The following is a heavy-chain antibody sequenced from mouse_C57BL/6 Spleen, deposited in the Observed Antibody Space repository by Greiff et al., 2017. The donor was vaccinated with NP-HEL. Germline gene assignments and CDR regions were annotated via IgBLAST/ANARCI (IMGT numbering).Heavy chain of an antibody. J-gene: IGHJ2*01. D-gene: IGHD2-3*01. CDR1: GYNFTSYW. CDR3: ARSGVFLHDGLYFDY. V-gene: IGHV1-7*01. Sequence: QVQLQQSGAELAKPGASVKLSCKSSGYNFTSYWMHWVHQRPGQSLEWIGYINPSSGYTKYNQKFEEQATFTADKSSSTDYMQLRSLTYEDSAVDDCARSGVFLHDGLYFDYWGQGTTLTVSS. CDR2: INPSSGYT.